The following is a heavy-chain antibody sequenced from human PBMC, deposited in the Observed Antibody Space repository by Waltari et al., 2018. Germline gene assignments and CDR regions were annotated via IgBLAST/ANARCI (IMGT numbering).Heavy chain of an antibody. J-gene: IGHJ4*02. CDR1: GGPFSAYY. D-gene: IGHD1-1*01. CDR2: VKSGGIT. CDR3: ARAGGPLAYFDQ. V-gene: IGHV4-4*07. Sequence: VRLQGSGPRLVIPSGTLSLSCTVSGGPFSAYYWTWMLQSAGKGLEWIGRVKSGGITTYNPLFKNRVSMSIDTSKRHFSLRLNSVTAADTAIYYCARAGGPLAYFDQWGQGILVTVSS.